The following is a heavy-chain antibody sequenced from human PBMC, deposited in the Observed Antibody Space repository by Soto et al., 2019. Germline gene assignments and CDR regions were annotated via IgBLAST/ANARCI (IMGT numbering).Heavy chain of an antibody. CDR1: GYSFTSYW. Sequence: GESLISCKGSGYSFTSYWIGWVRQMPGKGLEWMGIIYPGDSDTRYSPSFQGQVTISADKSISTAYLQWSSLKASDTAMYYCARPPAYCGGDCYSSFDIWGQGTMVTVSS. CDR2: IYPGDSDT. CDR3: ARPPAYCGGDCYSSFDI. V-gene: IGHV5-51*01. J-gene: IGHJ3*02. D-gene: IGHD2-21*02.